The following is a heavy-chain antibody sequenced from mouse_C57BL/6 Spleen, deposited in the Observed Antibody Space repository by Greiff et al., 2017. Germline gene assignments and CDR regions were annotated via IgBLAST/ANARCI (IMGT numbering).Heavy chain of an antibody. Sequence: EVQLQQSGPELVKPGASVKISCKASGYTFTDYYLNWVKQSHGKSLEWIGDINPTNGGTSYNQKFKGKATLTVDKSSRTAYMELRSLTSEDSAVXYCARRGVWYYGSKDFDVWGTGTTVTVSS. CDR3: ARRGVWYYGSKDFDV. J-gene: IGHJ1*03. CDR1: GYTFTDYY. CDR2: INPTNGGT. D-gene: IGHD1-1*01. V-gene: IGHV1-26*01.